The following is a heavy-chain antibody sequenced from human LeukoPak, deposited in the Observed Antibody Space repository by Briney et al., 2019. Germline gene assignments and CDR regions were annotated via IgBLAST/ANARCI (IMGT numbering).Heavy chain of an antibody. CDR3: ARDYLPYYDFWSGYSSQYYGMDV. V-gene: IGHV3-21*01. J-gene: IGHJ6*02. CDR1: GFTFSSYS. Sequence: GGSLRLSCAASGFTFSSYSMNWVRQAPGKGLEWVSSISSSSSYMYYADSVKGRFTISRDNAKNSLYLQMNSLRAEDTAVYYCARDYLPYYDFWSGYSSQYYGMDVWGQGTTVTVSS. D-gene: IGHD3-3*01. CDR2: ISSSSSYM.